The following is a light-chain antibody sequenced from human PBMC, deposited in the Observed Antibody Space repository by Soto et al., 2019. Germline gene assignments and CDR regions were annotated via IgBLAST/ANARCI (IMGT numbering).Light chain of an antibody. CDR2: DES. Sequence: DIQMTQSPSSLSASVGDRVTITCQASQDISNYLNWYQQKPGKAPKLLIYDESNLETGVPSRLSGSGSGKDFTLTISRLQPEDIAPYYCQQYDNLPRYTFGQGTKLEIK. V-gene: IGKV1-33*01. CDR3: QQYDNLPRYT. CDR1: QDISNY. J-gene: IGKJ2*01.